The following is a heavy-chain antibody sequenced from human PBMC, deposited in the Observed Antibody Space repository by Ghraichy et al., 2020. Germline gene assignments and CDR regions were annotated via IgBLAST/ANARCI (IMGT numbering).Heavy chain of an antibody. V-gene: IGHV3-7*03. CDR1: GFTFSSHW. CDR3: ARDGVAAGIYFDY. Sequence: GGSLRLSCAASGFTFSSHWMSWVRQAPGKGLEWVANINQDGSEKYYVDSVKGRFTISRDNAKNLLYLQMNSLRGEDTAVYYCARDGVAAGIYFDYWGQGTLVTVSS. D-gene: IGHD6-13*01. CDR2: INQDGSEK. J-gene: IGHJ4*02.